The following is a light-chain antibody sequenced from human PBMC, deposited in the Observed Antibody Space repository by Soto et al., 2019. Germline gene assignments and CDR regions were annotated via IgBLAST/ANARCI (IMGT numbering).Light chain of an antibody. CDR3: QQYGDSPPAWT. CDR1: QSLSRNF. CDR2: GAS. V-gene: IGKV3-20*01. Sequence: EIVLTQSPGPLSFSPGERATLSCRASQSLSRNFLAWYQQKPGQAPRLLIYGASSRATGIPDRFSGSGSGTDFTLTISRLEPKDFAVYYCQQYGDSPPAWTFGRGTKVEVK. J-gene: IGKJ1*01.